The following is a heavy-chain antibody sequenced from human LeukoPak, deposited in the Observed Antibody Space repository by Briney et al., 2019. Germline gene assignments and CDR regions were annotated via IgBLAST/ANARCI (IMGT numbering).Heavy chain of an antibody. CDR1: GGSFSGYY. D-gene: IGHD3-10*02. J-gene: IGHJ4*02. CDR3: ARGKMGLLRCYDY. V-gene: IGHV4-34*01. CDR2: INHSGST. Sequence: SETLSLTCAVYGGSFSGYYWSWIRQPPGKGLEWIGEINHSGSTNYNPSLKSRVTISVDTSKNQFSLKLSSVSAADTAVYYCARGKMGLLRCYDYWGQGTLVTVSS.